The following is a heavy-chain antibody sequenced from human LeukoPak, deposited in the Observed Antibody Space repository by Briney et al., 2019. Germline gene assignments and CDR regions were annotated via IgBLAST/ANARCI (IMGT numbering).Heavy chain of an antibody. CDR3: AKDTDDFWSGYQGYYFDY. CDR2: IRYDGSNK. Sequence: GRSLRLSCAASGFTFSSYGMHWVRQAPGKGLEWVAVIRYDGSNKYYADSVKGRFTISRDNSKNTLYLQMNSLRAEDTAVYYCAKDTDDFWSGYQGYYFDYWGQGTLVTVSS. V-gene: IGHV3-30*02. J-gene: IGHJ4*02. D-gene: IGHD3-3*01. CDR1: GFTFSSYG.